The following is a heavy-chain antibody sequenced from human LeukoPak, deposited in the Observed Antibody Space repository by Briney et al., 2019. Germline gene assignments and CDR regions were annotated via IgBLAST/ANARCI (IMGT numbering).Heavy chain of an antibody. V-gene: IGHV1-18*01. Sequence: ASVKVSCKASGYTFTSYGISWVRQAPGQGLEWMGWISAYSGNTNYAQKLQGRVTMTTDTSTSTAYMELRSLRSDDTAVYYCAKSGKGLLRPYFDYWGQGTLVTVSS. J-gene: IGHJ4*02. D-gene: IGHD1-26*01. CDR1: GYTFTSYG. CDR3: AKSGKGLLRPYFDY. CDR2: ISAYSGNT.